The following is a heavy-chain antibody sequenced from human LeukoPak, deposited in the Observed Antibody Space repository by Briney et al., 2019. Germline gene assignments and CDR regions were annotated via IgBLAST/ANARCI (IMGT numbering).Heavy chain of an antibody. CDR2: TYTSGST. D-gene: IGHD1-20*01. CDR3: AREAPPRITGTEFDY. Sequence: PSETLSLTCTVSGGSISSGSYYWSWIRQPAGKGLEWIGRTYTSGSTNYNPSLKSRVTISVDTSKNQFSLKLSSVTAADTAVYYCAREAPPRITGTEFDYWGQGTLVTVSS. V-gene: IGHV4-61*02. CDR1: GGSISSGSYY. J-gene: IGHJ4*02.